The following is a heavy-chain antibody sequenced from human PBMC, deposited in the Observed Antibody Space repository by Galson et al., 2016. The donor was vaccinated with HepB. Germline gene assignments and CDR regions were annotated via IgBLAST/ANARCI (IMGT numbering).Heavy chain of an antibody. V-gene: IGHV2-70*01. CDR2: IGWDDDK. Sequence: PALVKPTQTLTLTCTFSGFSLTTSELCVSWIRQPPGKALEWLALIGWDDDKYYSTSLKTRLTISKDTSKNQVVLTMTNMDPVDTATYYCARIRRHSSSWLGRRGMGLDYYYHDMDVWGQGTTVTVSS. J-gene: IGHJ6*02. CDR1: GFSLTTSELC. D-gene: IGHD6-6*01. CDR3: ARIRRHSSSWLGRRGMGLDYYYHDMDV.